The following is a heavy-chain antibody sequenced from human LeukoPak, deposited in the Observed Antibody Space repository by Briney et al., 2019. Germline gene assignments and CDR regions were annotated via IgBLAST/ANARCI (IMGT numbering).Heavy chain of an antibody. CDR1: GGSISSGSYY. CDR2: IYTSGST. D-gene: IGHD3-10*01. Sequence: SETLSLTCTVSGGSISSGSYYWSWLRQPAGKGLEWIGRIYTSGSTNYNPSLKSRATISVDTSKNQFSLKLSSVTAADTAVYYCARGDYYGSGSPIYGMDVWGQGTTVTVSS. CDR3: ARGDYYGSGSPIYGMDV. J-gene: IGHJ6*02. V-gene: IGHV4-61*02.